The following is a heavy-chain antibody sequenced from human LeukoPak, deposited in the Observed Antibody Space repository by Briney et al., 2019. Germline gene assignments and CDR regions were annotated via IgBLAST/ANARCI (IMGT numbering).Heavy chain of an antibody. CDR3: ARSADPGHYYDSSGYYSY. CDR2: IYYSGNT. Sequence: KTSETLSLTCTVSGGSISGSNFYWAWIRQPPGKGLEWIGTIYYSGNTYYSPSLESRVTISIDTSKNQFSLKLSSVTAADTAVYYCARSADPGHYYDSSGYYSYWGQGTLVTVSS. V-gene: IGHV4-39*07. J-gene: IGHJ4*02. D-gene: IGHD3-22*01. CDR1: GGSISGSNFY.